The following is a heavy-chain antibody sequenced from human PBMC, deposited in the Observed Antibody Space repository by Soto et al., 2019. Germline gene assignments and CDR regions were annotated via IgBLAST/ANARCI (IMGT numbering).Heavy chain of an antibody. Sequence: QVQLQESGPGLMKPSATLSLTCTVSGGSVSSGYYYWSWIRQPPGKGLEWIGYIAYSGSTTYNPSLKSRVTISVDTSRNQFSLKLSSVTAADTAVYYCARVVQKDRGILSNYYYGMDVWGQGTTVTVSS. CDR1: GGSVSSGYYY. V-gene: IGHV4-61*01. CDR2: IAYSGST. J-gene: IGHJ6*02. CDR3: ARVVQKDRGILSNYYYGMDV. D-gene: IGHD2-2*01.